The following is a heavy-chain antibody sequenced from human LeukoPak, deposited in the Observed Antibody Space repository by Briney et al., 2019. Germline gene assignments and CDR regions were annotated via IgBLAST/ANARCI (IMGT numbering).Heavy chain of an antibody. D-gene: IGHD5-18*01. Sequence: PGGSLRLSCAASGFTFSSYGMHWVRQAPGKGLEWVAFIRYDGSNKYYADSVKGRFTISRDNAKNSLYLQMNSLRAEDTAVYYCARGVPTAIYYSYYMDVWGKGTTVTVSS. J-gene: IGHJ6*03. CDR2: IRYDGSNK. CDR1: GFTFSSYG. CDR3: ARGVPTAIYYSYYMDV. V-gene: IGHV3-30*02.